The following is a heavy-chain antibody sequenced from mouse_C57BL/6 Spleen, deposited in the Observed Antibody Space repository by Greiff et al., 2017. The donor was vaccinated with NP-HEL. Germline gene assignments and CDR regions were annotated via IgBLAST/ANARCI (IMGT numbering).Heavy chain of an antibody. V-gene: IGHV5-17*01. CDR2: ISSGSSTI. CDR3: ARDPGAY. CDR1: GFTFSDYG. Sequence: EVMLVESGGGLVKPGGSLKLSCAASGFTFSDYGMHWVRQAPEKGLEWVAYISSGSSTIYYADTVKGRFTISRDNAKNTLFLQRTSLRSEDTAMYYCARDPGAYWGQGTLVTVSA. J-gene: IGHJ3*01.